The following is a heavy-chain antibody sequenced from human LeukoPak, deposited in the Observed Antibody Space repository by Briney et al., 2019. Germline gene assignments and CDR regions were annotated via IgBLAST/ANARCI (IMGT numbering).Heavy chain of an antibody. D-gene: IGHD4-17*01. J-gene: IGHJ4*02. CDR3: AKSPRDYHDYFDY. CDR2: ITGSGDST. V-gene: IGHV3-23*01. CDR1: GFTFSSYA. Sequence: GGSLRLSCAASGFTFSSYAMSWVRQAPGKGLEWVSAITGSGDSTNYADSVKGRSTISRDNSKNTVYLQMNSLRAEDTAVYYCAKSPRDYHDYFDYWGQGTLVTVSS.